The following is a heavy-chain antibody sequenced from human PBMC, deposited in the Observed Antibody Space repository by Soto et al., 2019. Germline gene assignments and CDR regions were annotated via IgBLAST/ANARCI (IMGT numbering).Heavy chain of an antibody. CDR3: ARAKCSGGSCLYYYYYYGMDV. CDR1: GFTFSSYA. J-gene: IGHJ6*02. D-gene: IGHD2-15*01. Sequence: QVQLVESGGGVVQPGRSLRLSCAASGFTFSSYAMHWVRQAPGKGLEWVAVISYDGSNKYYADSVKGRFTISRDNSKNTLYLQMNSLRAEDTAVYYCARAKCSGGSCLYYYYYYGMDVWGQGTTVTVSS. V-gene: IGHV3-30-3*01. CDR2: ISYDGSNK.